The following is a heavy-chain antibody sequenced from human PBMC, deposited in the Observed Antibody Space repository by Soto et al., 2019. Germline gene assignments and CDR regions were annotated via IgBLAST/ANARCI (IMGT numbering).Heavy chain of an antibody. J-gene: IGHJ4*02. Sequence: QLQLQETGPGLVKPSETLSLTCTVSGASIKSRNYFWGWIRQPPGKGLEFVGSIHSSGGTYYNPSLSIRVTVSVDLSNSHFSLSLKSLTATDTAVYYCGRLAEAATGHTDFDFWGQGTLVTVSS. V-gene: IGHV4-39*02. CDR2: IHSSGGT. D-gene: IGHD2-15*01. CDR3: GRLAEAATGHTDFDF. CDR1: GASIKSRNYF.